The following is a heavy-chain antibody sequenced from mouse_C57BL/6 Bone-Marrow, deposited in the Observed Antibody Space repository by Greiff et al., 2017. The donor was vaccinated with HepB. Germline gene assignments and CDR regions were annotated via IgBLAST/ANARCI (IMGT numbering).Heavy chain of an antibody. CDR1: GFTFSNYW. D-gene: IGHD1-1*01. CDR2: IRLKSDNYAT. Sequence: DVQLQESGGGLVQPGGSMKLSCVASGFTFSNYWMNWVRQSPEKGLEWVAQIRLKSDNYATHYAESVKGRFTISRDDSTSSVYLQMNNLRAEDTGIYYCTGGVTVGATLYDFDCWGQGTTLTVSS. J-gene: IGHJ2*01. CDR3: TGGVTVGATLYDFDC. V-gene: IGHV6-3*01.